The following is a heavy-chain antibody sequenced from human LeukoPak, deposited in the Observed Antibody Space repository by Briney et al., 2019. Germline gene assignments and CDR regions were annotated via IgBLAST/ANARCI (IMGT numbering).Heavy chain of an antibody. D-gene: IGHD6-13*01. J-gene: IGHJ4*02. CDR3: ARAFHSSSWYFGIGY. CDR1: GGSISSYY. V-gene: IGHV4-59*12. CDR2: IYYSGST. Sequence: SETLSLTCTVSGGSISSYYWSWIRQPRGKGLEWIGYIYYSGSTNYNPSLKSRVTISVDTSKKQFSLKLSSVTAADAAVYYCARAFHSSSWYFGIGYWGQGTLVTVSS.